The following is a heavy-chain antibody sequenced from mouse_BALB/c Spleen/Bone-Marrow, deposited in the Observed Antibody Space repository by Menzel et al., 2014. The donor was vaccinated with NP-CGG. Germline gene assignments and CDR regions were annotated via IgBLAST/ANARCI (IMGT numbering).Heavy chain of an antibody. D-gene: IGHD3-3*01. CDR2: ISSGGSYT. V-gene: IGHV5-6*01. CDR1: GFTFSSYG. CDR3: ARHRDAMDY. J-gene: IGHJ4*01. Sequence: EVHLVESGGDLVKSGGSLKLSCAASGFTFSSYGMSWVRQTPDKRLEWVATISSGGSYTYYPDSVKGRFTISRDNAKNTLYLQMSSLKSEDTAMYYCARHRDAMDYWGQGTSVTVSS.